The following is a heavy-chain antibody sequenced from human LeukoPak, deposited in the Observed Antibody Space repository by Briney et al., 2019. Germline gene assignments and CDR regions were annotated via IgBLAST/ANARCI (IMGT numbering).Heavy chain of an antibody. V-gene: IGHV4-61*01. D-gene: IGHD2-2*01. CDR1: GGPVSSDIYY. CDR2: IYNSGST. CDR3: ARGYCGSTSCYGVFDY. Sequence: SETLSLTCTVSGGPVSSDIYYWSWIRQPPGKGLEWIGYIYNSGSTNYNPSLKSRVTISVDTSKDQFSLRLSSVTAADTAVYYCARGYCGSTSCYGVFDYWGQGTLVTVSS. J-gene: IGHJ4*02.